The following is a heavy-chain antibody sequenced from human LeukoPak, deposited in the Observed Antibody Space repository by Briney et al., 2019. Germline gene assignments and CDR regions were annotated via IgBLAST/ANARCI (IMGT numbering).Heavy chain of an antibody. CDR2: INPNSGGT. D-gene: IGHD3-3*01. CDR3: ARDRTTSLGTSKEIKYITIFDY. CDR1: GYTFTGYY. J-gene: IGHJ4*02. Sequence: ASVKVSCKASGYTFTGYYMHWVRQAPGQGLEWMGWINPNSGGTNYAQKFQGRVTMTRDTSISTAYMELSRLRSDDTAVYYCARDRTTSLGTSKEIKYITIFDYWGQGTLVTVSS. V-gene: IGHV1-2*02.